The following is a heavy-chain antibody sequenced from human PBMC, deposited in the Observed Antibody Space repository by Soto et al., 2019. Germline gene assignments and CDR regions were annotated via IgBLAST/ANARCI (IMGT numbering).Heavy chain of an antibody. J-gene: IGHJ3*02. CDR1: GGSISSYY. V-gene: IGHV4-59*08. Sequence: QVQLQESGPGLVKPSETLSLTCTVSGGSISSYYWSWIRQPPGKGLEWIGYIYYSGSTNYNPSLKSRVTISVDTSKNQFSLKLSSVTAADTAVYYCARYHRQKPGPQKAFDIWGQGTMVTVSS. CDR2: IYYSGST. D-gene: IGHD2-2*01. CDR3: ARYHRQKPGPQKAFDI.